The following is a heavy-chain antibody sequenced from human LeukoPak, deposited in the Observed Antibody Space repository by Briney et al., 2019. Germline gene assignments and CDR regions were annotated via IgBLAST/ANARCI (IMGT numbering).Heavy chain of an antibody. Sequence: GGSLRLSCAASGFTFSSYAMSWVRQAPGKGLEWVSAISGSGGSTYYADSVKGRFTISRDNSKNTLYLQMNRLRADDTAVYYCAKGKTYLDAFDIWGQGTVVTVSS. CDR3: AKGKTYLDAFDI. D-gene: IGHD3-10*01. CDR2: ISGSGGST. CDR1: GFTFSSYA. V-gene: IGHV3-23*01. J-gene: IGHJ3*02.